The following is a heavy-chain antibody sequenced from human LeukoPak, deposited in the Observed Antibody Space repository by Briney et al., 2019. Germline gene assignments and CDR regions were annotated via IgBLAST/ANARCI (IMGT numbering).Heavy chain of an antibody. CDR1: GFTFSSYW. CDR2: IDTDGSNT. Sequence: GGSLRLSCAASGFTFSSYWIHWVRPAPGKGLVWVSRIDTDGSNTNYADAVKGRFTISSDNAQNTVYLQMNSLRAEDTAVYYCACGGSYYVRRDYYVDVWGKGTTVTVSS. CDR3: ACGGSYYVRRDYYVDV. J-gene: IGHJ6*03. D-gene: IGHD1-26*01. V-gene: IGHV3-74*01.